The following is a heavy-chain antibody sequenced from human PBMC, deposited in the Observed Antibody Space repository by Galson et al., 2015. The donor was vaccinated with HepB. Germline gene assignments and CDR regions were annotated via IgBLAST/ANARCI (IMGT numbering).Heavy chain of an antibody. D-gene: IGHD4-23*01. CDR2: INPGGGTT. J-gene: IGHJ4*02. V-gene: IGHV1-46*01. CDR1: GHSFTTLY. Sequence: SVKVSCKASGHSFTTLYMHWVRQAPGQGLEWMGIINPGGGTTTYAQKFQGRAAMARDSSTSTIYMDLSSLTSEDTAVYYCASGWGGNSYVMYWGQGTLVTVSS. CDR3: ASGWGGNSYVMY.